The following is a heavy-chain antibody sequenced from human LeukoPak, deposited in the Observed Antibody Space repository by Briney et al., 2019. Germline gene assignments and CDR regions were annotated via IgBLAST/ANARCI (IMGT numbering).Heavy chain of an antibody. CDR1: GFTFSSYG. Sequence: PGGSLRLSCAASGFTFSSYGMHWVRQPPGKGLEWVAVISYDGSNKYYADSVKGRFTISRDNSKNTLYLQMNSLRAEDTAVYYCAKDLRWYFDYWGQGTLVTVSS. CDR2: ISYDGSNK. D-gene: IGHD4-23*01. CDR3: AKDLRWYFDY. J-gene: IGHJ4*02. V-gene: IGHV3-30*18.